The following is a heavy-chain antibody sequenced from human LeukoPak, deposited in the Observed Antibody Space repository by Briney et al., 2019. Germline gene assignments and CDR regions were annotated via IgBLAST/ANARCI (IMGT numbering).Heavy chain of an antibody. CDR1: GGTFSTDA. CDR2: ILPVFGTT. D-gene: IGHD1/OR15-1a*01. J-gene: IGHJ2*01. CDR3: AREAGIAITGTIWYFDL. Sequence: GASVKVSCKASGGTFSTDALAWVRQVPGQGPEWMGRILPVFGTTNYAETFQGRVTITADISTSTAYMQLSSLRSEDTAVYYCAREAGIAITGTIWYFDLWGRGTLVTVSS. V-gene: IGHV1-69*06.